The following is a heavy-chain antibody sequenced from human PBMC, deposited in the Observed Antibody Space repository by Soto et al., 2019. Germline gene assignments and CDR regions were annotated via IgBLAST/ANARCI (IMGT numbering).Heavy chain of an antibody. CDR2: ISGSGGST. CDR3: FFQAEDGIRDVRSVSAFLLNRSSDL. D-gene: IGHD2-15*01. V-gene: IGHV3-23*01. Sequence: KWLEWVSAISGSGGSTYYADSVKGRFTTSRDNSKNTLYLQMSSLRAEDTAVYYFFFQAEDGIRDVRSVSAFLLNRSSDL. J-gene: IGHJ2*01.